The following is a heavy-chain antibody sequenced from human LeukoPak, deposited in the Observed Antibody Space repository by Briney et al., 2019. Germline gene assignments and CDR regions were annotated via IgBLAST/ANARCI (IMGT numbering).Heavy chain of an antibody. CDR2: IYHSGST. CDR1: GYSISSGYY. J-gene: IGHJ4*02. D-gene: IGHD3-3*01. CDR3: LITIFGVVPPGGYFDY. Sequence: KPSETLSLTCAVSGYSISSGYYWGWIRQPPGKGLEWIGSIYHSGSTYYNPSLKSRVTISVDTSKNQFSLKLSSVTAADTAVYYCLITIFGVVPPGGYFDYWGQGTLVTVSS. V-gene: IGHV4-38-2*01.